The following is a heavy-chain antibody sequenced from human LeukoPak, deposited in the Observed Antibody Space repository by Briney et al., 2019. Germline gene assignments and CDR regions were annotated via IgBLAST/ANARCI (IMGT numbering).Heavy chain of an antibody. D-gene: IGHD2-2*02. J-gene: IGHJ4*02. Sequence: SETLSLTCAVYGGSSSGYYWSWIRQPPGKGLEWIGEINHSGSTNYNPSLKSRVTISVDTSKNQFSLKLSSVTAADTAVYYCARVRLLGYCSSTSCYNYFDYWGQGTLVTVSS. CDR1: GGSSSGYY. CDR3: ARVRLLGYCSSTSCYNYFDY. V-gene: IGHV4-34*01. CDR2: INHSGST.